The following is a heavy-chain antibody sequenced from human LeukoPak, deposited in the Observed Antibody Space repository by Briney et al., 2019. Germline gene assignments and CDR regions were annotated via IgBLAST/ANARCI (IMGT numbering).Heavy chain of an antibody. CDR1: GVSFSGYY. D-gene: IGHD3-22*01. CDR2: INHSGSN. CDR3: ARDPYYYDRSGGFDP. J-gene: IGHJ5*02. Sequence: ASETLSLTCAVYGVSFSGYYWSWIRQPPGKGLEWIGEINHSGSNNYNPSLKSRVTISVDTSKNQFSLKLSSVTAADTAVYFCARDPYYYDRSGGFDPWGQGTLVTVSS. V-gene: IGHV4-34*01.